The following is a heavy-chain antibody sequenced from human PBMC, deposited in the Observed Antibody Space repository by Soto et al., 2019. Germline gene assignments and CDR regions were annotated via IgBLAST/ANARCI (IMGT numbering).Heavy chain of an antibody. CDR1: GYTFTSYG. CDR3: ARDRDYGDYVCWFDP. CDR2: ISAYNGNT. V-gene: IGHV1-18*01. Sequence: QVQLVQSGAEVKKPGASVKVSCKASGYTFTSYGISWVRQAPGQGLEWMGWISAYNGNTNYAQKLQGRVTMTTDTSTCTAYMELRSLRSDDTAVYYCARDRDYGDYVCWFDPWGQGTLVTVSS. J-gene: IGHJ5*02. D-gene: IGHD4-17*01.